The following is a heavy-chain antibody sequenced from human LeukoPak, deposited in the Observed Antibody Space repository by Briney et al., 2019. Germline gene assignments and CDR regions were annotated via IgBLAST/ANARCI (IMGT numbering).Heavy chain of an antibody. CDR1: GGIFSSYA. J-gene: IGHJ4*02. CDR2: IIPILGIA. Sequence: ASVKVSCKASGGIFSSYAISWVRQAPGQGLEWMGSIIPILGIANYAQKFQGRVTITADKSTSTAYMDLSSLRSEDTAVYYCARDLPPYYFDYWGQGTLVTVSS. V-gene: IGHV1-69*04. CDR3: ARDLPPYYFDY.